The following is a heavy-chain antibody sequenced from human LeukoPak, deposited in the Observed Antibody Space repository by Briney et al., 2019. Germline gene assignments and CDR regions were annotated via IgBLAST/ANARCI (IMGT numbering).Heavy chain of an antibody. J-gene: IGHJ4*02. Sequence: GGSLRLSCAASGFTFDDYAMHWVRQAPGKGLEWVSLISGDGGSTYYADSVKGRFTISRDNSKNSLYLQMNSLRTEDTALYYCARGIWGYCSGGSCYPRYFDYWGQGTLVTVSS. V-gene: IGHV3-43*02. D-gene: IGHD2-15*01. CDR2: ISGDGGST. CDR1: GFTFDDYA. CDR3: ARGIWGYCSGGSCYPRYFDY.